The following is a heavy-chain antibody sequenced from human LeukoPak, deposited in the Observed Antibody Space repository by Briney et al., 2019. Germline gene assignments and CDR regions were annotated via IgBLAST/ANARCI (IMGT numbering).Heavy chain of an antibody. J-gene: IGHJ4*02. CDR2: ISSSSRYI. CDR3: ARGTPTTRDFDS. CDR1: GFTFSTYS. V-gene: IGHV3-21*01. D-gene: IGHD4-11*01. Sequence: GGSLRLSCSASGFTFSTYSMNWVRQAPGKGLEWVSSISSSSRYIYYADSLEGRFTISRDNAKNSLYPQMNSLRAEDTALYYCARGTPTTRDFDSWGQGTLVTVSS.